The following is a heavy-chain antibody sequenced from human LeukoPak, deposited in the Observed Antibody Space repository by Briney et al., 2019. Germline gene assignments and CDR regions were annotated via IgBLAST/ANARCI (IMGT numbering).Heavy chain of an antibody. CDR1: GYTFTGYY. CDR2: INPNSGGT. Sequence: ASVKVSCKASGYTFTGYYMHWVRQAPGQGLEWMGRINPNSGGTNYAQKFQGRVTMTRDTSISTAYMELSRLRSDDTAVYYCARLRGELGATTHYYYYMDVWGKGTTVTVSS. J-gene: IGHJ6*03. V-gene: IGHV1-2*06. D-gene: IGHD1-26*01. CDR3: ARLRGELGATTHYYYYMDV.